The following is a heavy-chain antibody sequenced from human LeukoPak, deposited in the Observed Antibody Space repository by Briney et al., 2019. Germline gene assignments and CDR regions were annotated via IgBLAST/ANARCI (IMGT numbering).Heavy chain of an antibody. CDR2: GDYSGGT. Sequence: PETLSLTCTVSGDSFTSVTDYWAWIRQPPGKGLEWIASGDYSGGTYYNPSLESRVAISADMSKKQISLKLASVTGADTAVYYCAGERGEEYSSGWYKTNFFYNWGQGIRVTVSS. CDR3: AGERGEEYSSGWYKTNFFYN. CDR1: GDSFTSVTDY. J-gene: IGHJ4*02. D-gene: IGHD6-19*01. V-gene: IGHV4-39*07.